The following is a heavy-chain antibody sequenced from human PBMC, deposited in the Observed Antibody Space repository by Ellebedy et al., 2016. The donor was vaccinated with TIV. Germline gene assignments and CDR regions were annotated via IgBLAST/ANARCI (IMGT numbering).Heavy chain of an antibody. CDR3: AKGLYSGSYREFDY. Sequence: KVSCKGSGYSFTDFWIAWVRQMPGKGLEWMGMIYPGDSDTRYSPSLQGQVTISADKSISTAYLQWRSLKASDSAMYYCAKGLYSGSYREFDYWGQGTLVTVSS. J-gene: IGHJ4*02. CDR2: IYPGDSDT. D-gene: IGHD1-26*01. CDR1: GYSFTDFW. V-gene: IGHV5-51*01.